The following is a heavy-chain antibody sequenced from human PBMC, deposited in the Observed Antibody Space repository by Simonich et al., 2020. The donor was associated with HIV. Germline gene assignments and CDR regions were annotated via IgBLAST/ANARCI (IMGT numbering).Heavy chain of an antibody. V-gene: IGHV4-34*01. CDR1: GGSFRGYY. J-gene: IGHJ4*02. Sequence: QVQLQQWGAGLLKPSETLSLTCAVYGGSFRGYYWTWIRQPPGKGLEWIGEINHSWSTNYNPSLKSRDTMSVDTSKNQFSLKLNSVTAADTAIYYCARLRGDRYDYWGQGTLVTVSS. D-gene: IGHD2-21*02. CDR3: ARLRGDRYDY. CDR2: INHSWST.